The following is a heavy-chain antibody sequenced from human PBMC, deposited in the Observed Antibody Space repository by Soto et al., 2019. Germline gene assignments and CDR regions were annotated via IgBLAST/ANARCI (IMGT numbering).Heavy chain of an antibody. CDR1: GFTFSSYA. CDR3: AKFEMPSYSSGWYFDY. Sequence: GGSLRLSCAASGFTFSSYAMSWVRQAPGKGLEWVSAISGSGGSTYYADSVKGRFTISRDNSKNTLYLQMNSLRAEDTAVYYCAKFEMPSYSSGWYFDYWGQGTLVTVSS. J-gene: IGHJ4*02. V-gene: IGHV3-23*01. CDR2: ISGSGGST. D-gene: IGHD6-19*01.